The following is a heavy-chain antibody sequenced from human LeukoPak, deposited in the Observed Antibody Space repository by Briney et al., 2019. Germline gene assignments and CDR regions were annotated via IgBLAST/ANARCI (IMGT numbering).Heavy chain of an antibody. CDR3: ARLGYCSSTSCRRDYNWFDP. V-gene: IGHV5-51*01. Sequence: GESLKISCKGSGYSFTSYWIGWVRQMPGKGLEWMGIIYPGDSDTRYSPSFQGQVTISADKSISTAYQQWSSLKASDTAMYYSARLGYCSSTSCRRDYNWFDPWGQGTLVTVSS. D-gene: IGHD2-2*01. J-gene: IGHJ5*02. CDR2: IYPGDSDT. CDR1: GYSFTSYW.